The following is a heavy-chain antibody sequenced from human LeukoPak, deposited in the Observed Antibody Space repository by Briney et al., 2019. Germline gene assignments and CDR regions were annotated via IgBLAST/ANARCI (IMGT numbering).Heavy chain of an antibody. J-gene: IGHJ4*02. CDR2: ISYDGSNK. D-gene: IGHD3-10*01. CDR1: GFTFSSYA. CDR3: ARGNYGSWFDY. Sequence: GGSLRLSCAASGFTFSSYAMHWVRQAPGKGLEWVAVISYDGSNKYYADSVKGRFTISRDNSKNTLYLQMNSLRAEDTAVYYCARGNYGSWFDYWGQGTLVTVSS. V-gene: IGHV3-30-3*01.